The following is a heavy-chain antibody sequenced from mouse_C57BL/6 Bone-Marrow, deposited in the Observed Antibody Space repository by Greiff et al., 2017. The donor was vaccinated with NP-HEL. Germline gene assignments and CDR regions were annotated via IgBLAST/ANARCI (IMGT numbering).Heavy chain of an antibody. CDR1: GYTFTDYE. D-gene: IGHD1-1*01. CDR2: IDPETGGT. V-gene: IGHV1-15*01. J-gene: IGHJ4*01. CDR3: TREGYYGSSLTYAMDY. Sequence: QVQLQQSGAELVRPGASVTLSCKASGYTFTDYEMHWVKQTPVHGLEWIGAIDPETGGTAYNQKFKGTAILTADKSSSTAYMELRSLTSEDSAVYYCTREGYYGSSLTYAMDYWGQGTSVTVSS.